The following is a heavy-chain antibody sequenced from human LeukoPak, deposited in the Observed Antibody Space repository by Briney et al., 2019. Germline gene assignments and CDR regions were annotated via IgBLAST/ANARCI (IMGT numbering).Heavy chain of an antibody. J-gene: IGHJ4*03. CDR1: GDTLNNYA. D-gene: IGHD2-15*01. V-gene: IGHV1-69*04. CDR2: ILPFVGTA. Sequence: SVKVSCKASGDTLNNYAISWLRQAPEQGLEWMGRILPFVGTATYAQNFQGRVTITADKPTSTANIELSSLTFDDTAVYYCARVACSDGRCYFDSWGQGSLITVSS. CDR3: ARVACSDGRCYFDS.